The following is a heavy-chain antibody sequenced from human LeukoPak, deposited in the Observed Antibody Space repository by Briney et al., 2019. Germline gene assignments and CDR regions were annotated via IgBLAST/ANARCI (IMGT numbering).Heavy chain of an antibody. D-gene: IGHD3-10*01. Sequence: SETLSLTCTVSGDSINTYSSYYWSWIRQPAGKGLEWIGRIYSSGSTNYNPSLKSRVTISLDTSKNQFSLKLSSVTAADTAVYYCARDGLLWFGSPFDYWGQGTLVTVSS. CDR1: GDSINTYSSYY. CDR3: ARDGLLWFGSPFDY. V-gene: IGHV4-61*02. CDR2: IYSSGST. J-gene: IGHJ4*02.